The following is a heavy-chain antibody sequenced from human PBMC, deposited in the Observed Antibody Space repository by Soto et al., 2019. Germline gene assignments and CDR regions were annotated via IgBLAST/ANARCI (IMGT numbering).Heavy chain of an antibody. CDR3: ASVPYYDFWSGSRSPSYYYYGIDV. Sequence: SETLSLTCTVSGRSVSSRTYYWAWIRQSPGKGLEWIGNIDYSGSTYDNPSLKSRVIMSVDTSRNQFSLKLSSVTAADTAVYYCASVPYYDFWSGSRSPSYYYYGIDVWGQGTTVTVSS. J-gene: IGHJ6*02. V-gene: IGHV4-39*01. D-gene: IGHD3-3*01. CDR1: GRSVSSRTYY. CDR2: IDYSGST.